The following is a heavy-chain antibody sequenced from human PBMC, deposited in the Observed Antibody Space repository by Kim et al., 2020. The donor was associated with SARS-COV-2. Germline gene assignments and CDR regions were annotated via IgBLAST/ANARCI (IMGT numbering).Heavy chain of an antibody. CDR2: ISDSGART. CDR3: EASDY. CDR1: GFTFSSYA. J-gene: IGHJ4*02. V-gene: IGHV3-23*01. Sequence: GGSLRLSCAASGFTFSSYAMSRARQAPGKGLEWVSTISDSGARTHYADSVRGRFTISRDNSKSTLFLQMNSLRAEDTAVYYCEASDYWGQGSLVTVSS.